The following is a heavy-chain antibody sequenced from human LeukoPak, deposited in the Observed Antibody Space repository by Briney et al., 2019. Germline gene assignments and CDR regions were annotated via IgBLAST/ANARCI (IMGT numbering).Heavy chain of an antibody. V-gene: IGHV1-69*05. J-gene: IGHJ5*02. CDR1: GGTFSSYA. CDR3: ARGYCSGGSCYSVENWFDP. Sequence: SVKVSCKASGGTFSSYAISWVRQAPGQGLEWMGRIIPIFGTANYAQKFQGRVTITTDESTSTAYMELSSLRSEDTAVYYCARGYCSGGSCYSVENWFDPWGQGTLVTVSS. CDR2: IIPIFGTA. D-gene: IGHD2-15*01.